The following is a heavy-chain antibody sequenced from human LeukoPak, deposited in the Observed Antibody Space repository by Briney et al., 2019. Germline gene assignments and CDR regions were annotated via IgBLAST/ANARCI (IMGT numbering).Heavy chain of an antibody. J-gene: IGHJ4*02. Sequence: SETLSLTCTVSGGSISIYYWNWIRQPPGKGLEWIGYIYNSGSSTIYNPSLKSRVTISVDTSKNQFSLRLSSVTTADTAVYFCVRDRELTYWGQGTLVTVSS. CDR3: VRDRELTY. CDR2: IYNSGSST. V-gene: IGHV4-59*01. CDR1: GGSISIYY. D-gene: IGHD3-10*01.